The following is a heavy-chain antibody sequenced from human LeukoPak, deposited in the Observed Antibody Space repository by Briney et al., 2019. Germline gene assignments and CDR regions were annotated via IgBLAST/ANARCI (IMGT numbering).Heavy chain of an antibody. V-gene: IGHV4-34*01. J-gene: IGHJ4*02. D-gene: IGHD2-8*01. CDR1: GGSFSGYY. Sequence: PSETLSLTCAVYGGSFSGYYWSWIRQPPGKGLEWIGEINHSGSTNYNPSLKSRVTISVDTSKNQFSLKLSSVTAADTAVYYCARDLYDWGQGTLVTVSS. CDR3: ARDLYD. CDR2: INHSGST.